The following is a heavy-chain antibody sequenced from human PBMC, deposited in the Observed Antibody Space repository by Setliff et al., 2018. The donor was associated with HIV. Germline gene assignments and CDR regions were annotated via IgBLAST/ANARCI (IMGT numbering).Heavy chain of an antibody. V-gene: IGHV1-2*02. Sequence: GASVKVSCKSSGYTFTDYFIHWVRQAPGQGLEWLGWVSPDNGDRRISQRFRGRVTMTRDTSINTAYMDLSGLRSDDTAVYYCARVRTHYYDSSGYWGMDVWGKGTTVTVSS. J-gene: IGHJ6*03. CDR1: GYTFTDYF. CDR3: ARVRTHYYDSSGYWGMDV. CDR2: VSPDNGDR. D-gene: IGHD3-22*01.